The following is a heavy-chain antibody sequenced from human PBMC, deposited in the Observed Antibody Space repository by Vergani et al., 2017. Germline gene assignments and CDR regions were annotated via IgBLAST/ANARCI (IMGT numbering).Heavy chain of an antibody. Sequence: QVQLQESGPGLVKPSETLSLTCTVSGGSISSYYWSWIRQPPGKGLEWIGYIYYSGSTNYNPSLKSRVTISVDTSKNQFSLKLSSVTAADTAVYYCARGGIVATTHDAFDIWGQGTMVTVSS. V-gene: IGHV4-59*12. J-gene: IGHJ3*02. D-gene: IGHD5-12*01. CDR2: IYYSGST. CDR3: ARGGIVATTHDAFDI. CDR1: GGSISSYY.